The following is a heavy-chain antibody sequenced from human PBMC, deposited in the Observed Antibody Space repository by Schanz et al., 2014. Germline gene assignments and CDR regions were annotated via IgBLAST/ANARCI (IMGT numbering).Heavy chain of an antibody. CDR3: ARDRRRYCSTASCLHDNWFDP. Sequence: QVQLVQSGAEVKKPGASVKVSCKASGYSFTPFPIHWVRQAPGQGLEWMGRINPNRGDTNYAQKFQGRVTMTTDTSITTAYMDLSRLRSDDTAVYYCARDRRRYCSTASCLHDNWFDPWGQGTLVIVSS. CDR2: INPNRGDT. J-gene: IGHJ5*02. CDR1: GYSFTPFP. V-gene: IGHV1-2*06. D-gene: IGHD2-2*01.